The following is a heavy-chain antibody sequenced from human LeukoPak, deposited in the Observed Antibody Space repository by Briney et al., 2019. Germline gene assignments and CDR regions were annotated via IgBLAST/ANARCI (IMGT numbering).Heavy chain of an antibody. CDR2: IYSSGST. CDR1: GGFISSYY. V-gene: IGHV4-4*07. Sequence: SETLSLTCTVSGGFISSYYWSWIRQPAGKGLEWIGRIYSSGSTNYNPSLKSRVTMSVDTSKNQFSLKLSSVTAADTAVYYCARVYYYDSSGAFDYWGQGTLVTVSS. D-gene: IGHD3-22*01. J-gene: IGHJ4*02. CDR3: ARVYYYDSSGAFDY.